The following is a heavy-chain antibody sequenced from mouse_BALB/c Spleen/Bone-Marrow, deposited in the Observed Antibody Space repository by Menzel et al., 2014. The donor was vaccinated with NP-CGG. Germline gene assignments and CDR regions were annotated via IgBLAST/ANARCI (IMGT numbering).Heavy chain of an antibody. V-gene: IGHV14-3*02. J-gene: IGHJ3*01. Sequence: EVMLVESGAELVKPGASVKLSCTASGFNIKDTYMHWVKQRPEQGLEWIGRIDPANGNTKYDPKFQGKATITADTSSNTAYLQLSSLTPEDTAVYYCANYYYGSSLFAYWGQGTLVTVSA. CDR1: GFNIKDTY. CDR2: IDPANGNT. CDR3: ANYYYGSSLFAY. D-gene: IGHD1-1*01.